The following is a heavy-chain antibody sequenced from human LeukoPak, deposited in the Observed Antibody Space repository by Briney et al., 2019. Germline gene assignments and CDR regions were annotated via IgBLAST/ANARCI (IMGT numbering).Heavy chain of an antibody. CDR1: GFTFSTYW. CDR3: ARGGKIAGYYYFYMDV. D-gene: IGHD6-13*01. Sequence: GGSLRLSCVGSGFTFSTYWMSWFRQAPGKGLEWVAHIKQDGSEKYYVDSVKGRFTISRDNAKNSLFLQVNSLRAEDTAVYYCARGGKIAGYYYFYMDVWGKGTTVVVSS. CDR2: IKQDGSEK. J-gene: IGHJ6*03. V-gene: IGHV3-7*01.